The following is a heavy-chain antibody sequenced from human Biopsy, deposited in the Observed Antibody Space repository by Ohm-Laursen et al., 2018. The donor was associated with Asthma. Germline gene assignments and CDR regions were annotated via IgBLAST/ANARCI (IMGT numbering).Heavy chain of an antibody. V-gene: IGHV3-53*01. J-gene: IGHJ6*02. CDR2: IYNDGRA. CDR1: EFSVSSSY. CDR3: TRTTTVTTTYAMDV. Sequence: GSLRLSCAASEFSVSSSYMSWVRQAPGKGLEWVSVIYNDGRAYYADSVKGRFTVSRDNSKNTLFLQMKSLRAEDTAVYYCTRTTTVTTTYAMDVWGRGTTVTVSS. D-gene: IGHD4-17*01.